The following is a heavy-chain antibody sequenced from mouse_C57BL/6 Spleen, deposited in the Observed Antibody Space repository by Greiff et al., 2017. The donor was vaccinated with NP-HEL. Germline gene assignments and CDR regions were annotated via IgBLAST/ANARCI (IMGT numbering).Heavy chain of an antibody. CDR2: ILPGSGST. J-gene: IGHJ1*03. CDR1: GYTFTGYW. Sequence: LQQSGAELMKPGASVKLSCKATGYTFTGYWIEWVKQRPGHGLEWNGEILPGSGSTNYNEKFKGKATFTSDTYSNTAYMQLSSLTTEDSAIYYCARGSYYGYDNWYFDVWGTGTTVTVSS. CDR3: ARGSYYGYDNWYFDV. D-gene: IGHD2-2*01. V-gene: IGHV1-9*01.